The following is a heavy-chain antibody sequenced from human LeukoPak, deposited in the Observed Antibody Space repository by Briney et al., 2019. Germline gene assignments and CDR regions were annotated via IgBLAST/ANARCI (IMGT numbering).Heavy chain of an antibody. J-gene: IGHJ3*02. Sequence: GSVKVSCKASGYTFTSYDVNWVRQATGQGLEWMGWMNPNSGNTGYAQKFQGRVTITRNTSISTAYMELSSLRSEDTAVYYCATSVGKEDAFDIWGQGTMVTVSS. D-gene: IGHD1-14*01. V-gene: IGHV1-8*01. CDR1: GYTFTSYD. CDR3: ATSVGKEDAFDI. CDR2: MNPNSGNT.